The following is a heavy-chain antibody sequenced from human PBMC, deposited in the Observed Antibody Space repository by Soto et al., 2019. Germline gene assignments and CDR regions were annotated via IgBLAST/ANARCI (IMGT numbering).Heavy chain of an antibody. CDR2: ISSSSSTI. Sequence: PGGSLRLSCAASGFTFSSYSMNWVRQAPGKGLEWVSYISSSSSTIYYADSVKGRFTISRENAKNSLYLQMDSLRAEDTAVYYCARDRSVVVPAAMHYYYYYMDVWGKGTTVTVSS. J-gene: IGHJ6*03. CDR1: GFTFSSYS. CDR3: ARDRSVVVPAAMHYYYYYMDV. D-gene: IGHD2-2*01. V-gene: IGHV3-48*01.